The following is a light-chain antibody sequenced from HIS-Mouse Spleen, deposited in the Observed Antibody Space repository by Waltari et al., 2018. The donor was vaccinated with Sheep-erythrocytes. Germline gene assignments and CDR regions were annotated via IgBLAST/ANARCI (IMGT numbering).Light chain of an antibody. CDR2: QDS. V-gene: IGLV3-1*01. CDR3: QAWDSSTVV. J-gene: IGLJ2*01. CDR1: NLGDKY. Sequence: SYELTQPPSVSVSPGQTASITCSGDNLGDKYACWYQQKPGQSPVLVIYQDSKRPSWVTDAFSSSHSGNTATLTIGGTQAMDEADSYCQAWDSSTVVFGGGTKLTVL.